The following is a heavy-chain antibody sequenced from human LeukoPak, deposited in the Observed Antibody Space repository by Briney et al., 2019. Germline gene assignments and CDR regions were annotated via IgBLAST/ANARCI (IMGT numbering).Heavy chain of an antibody. Sequence: GGSLRLSCAASGFTFSSYAMSWVRQAPGKGLEWVSAISGSGGSTYYAASVTGRFTISRDNSKNTLYLQMNSLRAEDTAVYYCAKDSGSYYLYNWFDPWGQGTLVTVSS. CDR3: AKDSGSYYLYNWFDP. J-gene: IGHJ5*02. D-gene: IGHD3-10*01. V-gene: IGHV3-23*01. CDR1: GFTFSSYA. CDR2: ISGSGGST.